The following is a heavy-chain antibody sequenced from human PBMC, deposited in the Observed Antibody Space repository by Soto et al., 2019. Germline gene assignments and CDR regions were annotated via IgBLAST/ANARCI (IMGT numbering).Heavy chain of an antibody. CDR1: GFTFSNAW. D-gene: IGHD3-10*01. Sequence: GGSLRLSCAASGFTFSNAWMNWVRQAPGKGLEWVGRIKSKTDGGTTDYAAPVKGRFTISRDDSKNTLYLQMNSLKTEDTAVYYCTTDHYLWFGEPRKNYYYYGMDVWGQGTTVTVSS. CDR2: IKSKTDGGTT. V-gene: IGHV3-15*07. J-gene: IGHJ6*02. CDR3: TTDHYLWFGEPRKNYYYYGMDV.